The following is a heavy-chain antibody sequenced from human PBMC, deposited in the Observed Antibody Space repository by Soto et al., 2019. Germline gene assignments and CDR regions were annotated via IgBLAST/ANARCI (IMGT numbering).Heavy chain of an antibody. CDR2: INAGNGNT. V-gene: IGHV1-3*01. CDR1: GYTFTSYA. J-gene: IGHJ4*02. CDR3: ARDADPMTTVTPFDY. D-gene: IGHD4-17*01. Sequence: ASVKVSCKASGYTFTSYAMHWVRQAPGQRLEWMGWINAGNGNTKYSQKFQGRVTITRDTSASTAHMELSSLRSEDTAVYYCARDADPMTTVTPFDYWGQGTLVTVSS.